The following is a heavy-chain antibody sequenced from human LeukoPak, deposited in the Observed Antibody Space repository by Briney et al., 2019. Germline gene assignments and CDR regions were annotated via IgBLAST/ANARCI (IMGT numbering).Heavy chain of an antibody. CDR2: IYYSGST. V-gene: IGHV4-59*01. J-gene: IGHJ3*02. Sequence: PSETLSLTCTVSDDSISSYYWSWIRQPPGKGLEGIGYIYYSGSTNYNHSLKSGGTISVETCKKKLSLKVSSVPAADTAVYYCARALTTVTYDVFDIWGQGTMVTVSS. D-gene: IGHD4-17*01. CDR1: DDSISSYY. CDR3: ARALTTVTYDVFDI.